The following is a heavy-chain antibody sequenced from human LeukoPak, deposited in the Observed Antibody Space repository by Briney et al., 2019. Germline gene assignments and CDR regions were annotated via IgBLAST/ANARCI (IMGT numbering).Heavy chain of an antibody. CDR2: ISSSSSTM. CDR1: GFTFSSYS. CDR3: ARDHHRRLYDSQARDTFDI. J-gene: IGHJ3*02. D-gene: IGHD3-22*01. Sequence: GGSLRLSCAASGFTFSSYSMNWVRQAPGKGLEWVSYISSSSSTMYYADSVKGRFSISRDNARNSLYLQMNSLRAEDTAVYYCARDHHRRLYDSQARDTFDIWGQGTMVTVSS. V-gene: IGHV3-48*01.